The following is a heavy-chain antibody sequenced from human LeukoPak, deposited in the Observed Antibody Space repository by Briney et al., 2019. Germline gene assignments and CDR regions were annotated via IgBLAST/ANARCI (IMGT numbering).Heavy chain of an antibody. CDR3: ARSPRDHYDSSGYYFHY. J-gene: IGHJ4*02. Sequence: PSETLSLTCTVSGGSISSSSYYWGWIRQPPGKGLEWIGSIYYTGSAYYNPSLKSRVTISVDTSRNKFSLKLSSVTAADTTVYYCARSPRDHYDSSGYYFHYWGQGTLVTVSS. CDR1: GGSISSSSYY. CDR2: IYYTGSA. D-gene: IGHD3-22*01. V-gene: IGHV4-39*01.